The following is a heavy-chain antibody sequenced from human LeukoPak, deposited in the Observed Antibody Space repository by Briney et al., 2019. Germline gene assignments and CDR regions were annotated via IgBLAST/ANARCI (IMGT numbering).Heavy chain of an antibody. CDR2: ISSSGSTI. V-gene: IGHV3-48*03. Sequence: GGSLRLSCAVSGFTFSSYEMNWVRQAPGKGLEWVSYISSSGSTIYYADSVKGRFTISRDNAKNSLYLQMNSLRAEDTAVYYCARDDILTGYYGPSQSGYWGQGTLVTASS. CDR1: GFTFSSYE. CDR3: ARDDILTGYYGPSQSGY. J-gene: IGHJ4*02. D-gene: IGHD3-9*01.